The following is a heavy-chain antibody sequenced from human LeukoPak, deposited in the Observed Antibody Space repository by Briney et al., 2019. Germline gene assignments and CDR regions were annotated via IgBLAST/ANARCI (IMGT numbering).Heavy chain of an antibody. V-gene: IGHV3-7*01. D-gene: IGHD6-13*01. Sequence: GGSLRLSCAASGFTFSSYWMSWVRQAPGKGLEWVASIKQDGSEKYYVDSVKGRFTISRDNAKNSLYLQMNSLRAEDTAVYYCARGGRIAAARFDPWGQGTLVTVSS. J-gene: IGHJ5*02. CDR3: ARGGRIAAARFDP. CDR2: IKQDGSEK. CDR1: GFTFSSYW.